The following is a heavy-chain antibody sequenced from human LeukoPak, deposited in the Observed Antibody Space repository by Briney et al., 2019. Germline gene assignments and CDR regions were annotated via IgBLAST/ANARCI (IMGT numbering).Heavy chain of an antibody. CDR1: GYTFTSFA. V-gene: IGHV1-18*01. CDR3: AREQPPYYYGSGSYAY. J-gene: IGHJ4*02. CDR2: ISANNGNT. D-gene: IGHD3-10*01. Sequence: GASVKVSCKTSGYTFTSFAISWVRQAPGQGLEWMGWISANNGNTNYAQRFQGRVTMTTDTSTNTAYMELRSLRSDDTAVYYCAREQPPYYYGSGSYAYWGQGTLVTVSS.